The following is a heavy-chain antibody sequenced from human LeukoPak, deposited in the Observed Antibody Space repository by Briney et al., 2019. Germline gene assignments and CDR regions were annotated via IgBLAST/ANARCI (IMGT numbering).Heavy chain of an antibody. CDR2: IYPGDYET. J-gene: IGHJ4*02. CDR1: GYSFGNYW. D-gene: IGHD2-21*02. CDR3: AIPPGYCGNDCSFDH. V-gene: IGHV5-51*01. Sequence: GESLKISCEGSGYSFGNYWIGWVRQIPGKGLEWMGIIYPGDYETRYSPSFQGLVTISVDKSISTAYLQWSSLKASDTAMYYCAIPPGYCGNDCSFDHWGQGTLVTVSS.